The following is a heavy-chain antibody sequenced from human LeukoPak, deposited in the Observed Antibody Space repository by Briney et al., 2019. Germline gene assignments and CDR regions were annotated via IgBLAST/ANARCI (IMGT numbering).Heavy chain of an antibody. Sequence: PSETLSLTCAVSGASISSYDWSWIRQPPGKGLEWIGGIYNSGRTNDNPSLKSRVTISKDTSKNQVSLNLRSVTAADTAVYYCARHPPDYDFWSGYSYAFDIWGQGTMVTVSS. CDR3: ARHPPDYDFWSGYSYAFDI. CDR2: IYNSGRT. CDR1: GASISSYD. V-gene: IGHV4-59*01. J-gene: IGHJ3*02. D-gene: IGHD3-3*01.